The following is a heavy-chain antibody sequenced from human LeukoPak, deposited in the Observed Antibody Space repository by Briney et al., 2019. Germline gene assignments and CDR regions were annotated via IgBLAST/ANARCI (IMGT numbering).Heavy chain of an antibody. D-gene: IGHD6-13*01. Sequence: KPSETLSLTCTVSGGSISSYYWSWIRQAPGKGLEGVGYIYYSGSTNYTPSLQSRFTISVDPSKNQFSLKLSSVTAADTAVYYCARSYRYSSSWRPFDYWDQGTLVTVSS. CDR1: GGSISSYY. V-gene: IGHV4-59*01. CDR2: IYYSGST. J-gene: IGHJ4*02. CDR3: ARSYRYSSSWRPFDY.